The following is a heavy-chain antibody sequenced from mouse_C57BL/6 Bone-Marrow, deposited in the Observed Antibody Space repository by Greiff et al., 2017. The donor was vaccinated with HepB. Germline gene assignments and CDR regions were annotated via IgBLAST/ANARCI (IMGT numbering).Heavy chain of an antibody. CDR2: IDPANGNT. J-gene: IGHJ2*01. CDR1: GFNIKDDY. CDR3: ARSDPFDY. Sequence: VQLQQSGAELVRPGASVKLSCTASGFNIKDDYMHWVKQRPEQGLEWIGRIDPANGNTKYAPKFQGKATITADTSSNTAYLQLSSLTSEDTAIYYCARSDPFDYWGQGTTLTVSS. V-gene: IGHV14-3*01.